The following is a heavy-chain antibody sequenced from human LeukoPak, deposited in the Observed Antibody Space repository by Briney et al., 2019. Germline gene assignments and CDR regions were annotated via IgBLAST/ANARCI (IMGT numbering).Heavy chain of an antibody. V-gene: IGHV1-18*01. CDR3: VRDRGEWIDQYYGMDV. CDR1: GYTFTSYG. Sequence: ASVKVSCKASGYTFTSYGISWVRQAPGQGLEWMGWISAYSGDTNYAQKFQGRATMTTDTSTSTAYMELRRLSSDDTAVYYCVRDRGEWIDQYYGMDVWGQGTTVTVSS. D-gene: IGHD3-10*01. J-gene: IGHJ6*02. CDR2: ISAYSGDT.